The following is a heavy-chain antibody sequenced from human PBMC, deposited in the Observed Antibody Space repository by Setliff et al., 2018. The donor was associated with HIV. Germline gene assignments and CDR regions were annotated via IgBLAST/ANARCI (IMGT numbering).Heavy chain of an antibody. CDR2: IYGSGST. CDR1: GDSTSSSSSY. J-gene: IGHJ5*01. D-gene: IGHD3-22*01. V-gene: IGHV4-61*05. Sequence: PSETLSLTCTVSGDSTSSSSSYWGWIRQPPGKGLEWVGYIYGSGSTNYNPSLKSRLTISIDMSKNQFSLKLNSVTAADTAVYYCARAGNDYYDSNGYYYVVDWFDSWGQGTLVTVSS. CDR3: ARAGNDYYDSNGYYYVVDWFDS.